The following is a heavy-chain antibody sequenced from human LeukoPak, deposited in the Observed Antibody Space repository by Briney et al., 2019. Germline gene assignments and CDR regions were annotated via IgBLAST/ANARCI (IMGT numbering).Heavy chain of an antibody. J-gene: IGHJ6*03. V-gene: IGHV3-30*18. D-gene: IGHD5-18*01. CDR1: GFTFSSYG. CDR3: AKVPVDSYGYGYYYYYMDV. CDR2: ISYNGGNK. Sequence: PGRSLRLSCAASGFTFSSYGMHWVRQAPGKGLEWVAVISYNGGNKYYADSVKGRFTISRDNSKKTLYLQMYSLRAEDTAVYYCAKVPVDSYGYGYYYYYMDVWGKGTTVTISS.